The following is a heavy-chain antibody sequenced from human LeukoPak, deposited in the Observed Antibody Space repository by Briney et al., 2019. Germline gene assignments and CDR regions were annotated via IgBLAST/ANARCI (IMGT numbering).Heavy chain of an antibody. CDR1: GITLSNYG. Sequence: GGSLRLSCAVSGITLSNYGMSWVRQAPGKGLEWVAGISGSDGRTNYADSVKGRFTISRDSPKNTLYLQMNSLRAEDTAVYFCAKRGVVIRVILVGFHKEAYYFDSWGQGALVTVSS. J-gene: IGHJ4*02. V-gene: IGHV3-23*01. CDR2: ISGSDGRT. D-gene: IGHD3-22*01. CDR3: AKRGVVIRVILVGFHKEAYYFDS.